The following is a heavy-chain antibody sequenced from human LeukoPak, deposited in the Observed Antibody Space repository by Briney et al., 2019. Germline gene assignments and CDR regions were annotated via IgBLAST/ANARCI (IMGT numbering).Heavy chain of an antibody. CDR1: GYTFTAYY. J-gene: IGHJ4*02. V-gene: IGHV1-2*02. CDR3: ARGRAQNEDQWLLQGY. CDR2: ISPNSGGT. D-gene: IGHD5-12*01. Sequence: ASVKVSCKASGYTFTAYYIHWVRQAPGQGLEWMGWISPNSGGTNYAQKFQGRVTVTRDTSISTACMELSGLISDDTAVYYCARGRAQNEDQWLLQGYWGQGTLVTISS.